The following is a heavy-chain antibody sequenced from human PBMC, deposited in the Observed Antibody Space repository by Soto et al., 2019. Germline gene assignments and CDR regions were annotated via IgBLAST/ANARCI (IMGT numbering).Heavy chain of an antibody. CDR1: GGSISSYY. Sequence: SETLSLTCTVSGGSISSYYWSWIRQPPGKGLEWIGYIYYSGSTNYNPSLKSRVTISVDTSKNQFSLKLSSVTAADTAVYYCAREGDCGGYFDCRVIDPWGPGTLVTVSS. D-gene: IGHD3-9*01. J-gene: IGHJ5*02. V-gene: IGHV4-59*01. CDR2: IYYSGST. CDR3: AREGDCGGYFDCRVIDP.